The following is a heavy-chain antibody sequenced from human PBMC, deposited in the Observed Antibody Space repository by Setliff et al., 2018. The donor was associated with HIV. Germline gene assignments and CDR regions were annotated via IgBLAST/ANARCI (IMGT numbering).Heavy chain of an antibody. Sequence: ASVKVSCKVSGYTLTELSMHWVRQAPGKGLEWMGGFDPEDGETIYAQKFQGRVTMTEDTSADTAYMELRSLRSEDTAVYYCATEFPLSSPYYYDSSGYYYWGQGTLVTVSS. D-gene: IGHD3-22*01. CDR1: GYTLTELS. J-gene: IGHJ4*02. V-gene: IGHV1-24*01. CDR3: ATEFPLSSPYYYDSSGYYY. CDR2: FDPEDGET.